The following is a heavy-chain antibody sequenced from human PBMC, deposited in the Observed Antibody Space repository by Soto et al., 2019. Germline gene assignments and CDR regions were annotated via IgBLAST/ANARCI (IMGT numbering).Heavy chain of an antibody. J-gene: IGHJ4*02. CDR2: IYYSGST. CDR3: ARSGEVPSYFDY. Sequence: SETLSLTCTVSGGSISSYYWSWIRQPPGKGLEWIGYIYYSGSTNYNPSLKSRVTISVDTSKNQFSLKLSSVTAADTAVYYCARSGEVPSYFDYWGQGTLVTVSS. CDR1: GGSISSYY. V-gene: IGHV4-59*01. D-gene: IGHD2-2*01.